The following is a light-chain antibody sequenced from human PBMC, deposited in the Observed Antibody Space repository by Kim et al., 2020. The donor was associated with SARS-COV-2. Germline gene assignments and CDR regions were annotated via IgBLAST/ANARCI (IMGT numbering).Light chain of an antibody. CDR3: QSYDNSLSGSI. CDR2: GNN. CDR1: KSNIGAHYD. J-gene: IGLJ2*01. V-gene: IGLV1-40*01. Sequence: QRATISGTGTKSNIGAHYDVHWYQQLPGKAPTLLIYGNNNRPSGVPDRFSASKSGTSASLAITGLQAEDEADYYCQSYDNSLSGSIFGGGTRLAVL.